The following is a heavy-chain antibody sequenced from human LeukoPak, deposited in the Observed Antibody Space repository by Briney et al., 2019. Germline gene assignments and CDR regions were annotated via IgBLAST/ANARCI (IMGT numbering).Heavy chain of an antibody. CDR1: GGSVSNYY. J-gene: IGHJ2*01. CDR2: IYYSGRT. Sequence: SETLSLTCTVSGGSVSNYYWSWIRQSPGKGLEWIAYIYYSGRTNYNPSLKSRVTISEDTAENQFSLKLSSVTAADTALYSCARQASWLPYFDLWGRGTLVSVSS. V-gene: IGHV4-59*08. D-gene: IGHD5-12*01. CDR3: ARQASWLPYFDL.